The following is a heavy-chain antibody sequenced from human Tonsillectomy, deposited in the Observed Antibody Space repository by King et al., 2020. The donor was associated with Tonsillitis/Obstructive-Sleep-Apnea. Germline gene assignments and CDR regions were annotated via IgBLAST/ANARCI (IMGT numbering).Heavy chain of an antibody. V-gene: IGHV3-21*01. CDR2: ISSGSSYI. CDR3: ATAEDSGRYQREASDI. Sequence: QLVQSGGGLVKPGGSLGLSCAASGFTFSSYSMNWVRQAPGKGLEWVSSISSGSSYIYYADSVKGRFTISRDNAKNSLYLQMNSLRAEDTAVYYCATAEDSGRYQREASDIWGEGTMVTVSS. CDR1: GFTFSSYS. D-gene: IGHD1-26*01. J-gene: IGHJ3*02.